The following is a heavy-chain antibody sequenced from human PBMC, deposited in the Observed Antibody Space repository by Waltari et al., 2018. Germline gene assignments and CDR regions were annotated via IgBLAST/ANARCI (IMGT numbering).Heavy chain of an antibody. Sequence: QVQLQESGPGLVKPSETLSLTCTVSGGSISSYYWSWIRQPPGKGLEWIGYIYYSGRTNYNPSLKIRVTISVDTSKNQFSLKLSSVTAADTAVYYCARHSAVSIFGVVRYYYYYMDVWGKGTTVTISS. D-gene: IGHD3-3*01. V-gene: IGHV4-59*08. J-gene: IGHJ6*03. CDR3: ARHSAVSIFGVVRYYYYYMDV. CDR2: IYYSGRT. CDR1: GGSISSYY.